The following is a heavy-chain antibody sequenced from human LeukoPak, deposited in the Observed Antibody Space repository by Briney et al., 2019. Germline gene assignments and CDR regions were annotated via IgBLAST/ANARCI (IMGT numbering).Heavy chain of an antibody. CDR1: GYTFTGYY. D-gene: IGHD7-27*01. J-gene: IGHJ6*03. V-gene: IGHV1-2*02. CDR2: INPSSGGT. CDR3: ARGGGALGIPYYYMDV. Sequence: GASVKVSCKASGYTFTGYYMHWGRQAPGQGLEWMGWINPSSGGTNYAQKFQGRGTMTRDTSISTAYMELSRLRSDDPAVYYCARGGGALGIPYYYMDVWGKGTTVTVSS.